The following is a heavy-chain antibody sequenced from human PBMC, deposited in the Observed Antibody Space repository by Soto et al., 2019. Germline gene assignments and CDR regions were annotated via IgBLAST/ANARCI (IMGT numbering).Heavy chain of an antibody. CDR2: ISAYNGNT. V-gene: IGHV1-18*01. D-gene: IGHD5-18*01. CDR3: ARPQVDTAMVSYYYYYGMDV. J-gene: IGHJ6*02. Sequence: GAPVKVSCKASGFTFTSHCICWGRQAPGKRVGWVGWISAYNGNTNYAQKLQGRVTMTTDTSTSTAYMELRSLRSDDTAVYYCARPQVDTAMVSYYYYYGMDVWGQGTTVTVSS. CDR1: GFTFTSHC.